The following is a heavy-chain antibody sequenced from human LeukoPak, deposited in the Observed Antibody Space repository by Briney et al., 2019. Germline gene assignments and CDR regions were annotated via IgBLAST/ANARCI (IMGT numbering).Heavy chain of an antibody. CDR3: ARNYDFWSGHPNAFDI. Sequence: ASVKVSCKVSGYTLTELSMHWVRQAPGKGLEWMVGFDPEDGETIYAQKFQGRVTMTEDTSTDTAYMELSSLRSEDTAVYYCARNYDFWSGHPNAFDIWGQGTMVTVSS. CDR1: GYTLTELS. J-gene: IGHJ3*02. V-gene: IGHV1-24*01. CDR2: FDPEDGET. D-gene: IGHD3-3*01.